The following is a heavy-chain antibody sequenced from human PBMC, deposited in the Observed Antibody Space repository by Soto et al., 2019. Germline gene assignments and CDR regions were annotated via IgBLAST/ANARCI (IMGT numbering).Heavy chain of an antibody. CDR2: IYYNGIT. D-gene: IGHD3-9*01. V-gene: IGHV4-59*01. J-gene: IGHJ5*02. CDR1: GGSISSYY. Sequence: SETLSLTCTVSGGSISSYYWSWIRQPPGKGLEWIGQIYYNGITNYNPSLKSRVTISVDTSKNQFSLKLNSVTAADTAIYYCARGDILTGYKSGWFDPWGQGTLVTVSS. CDR3: ARGDILTGYKSGWFDP.